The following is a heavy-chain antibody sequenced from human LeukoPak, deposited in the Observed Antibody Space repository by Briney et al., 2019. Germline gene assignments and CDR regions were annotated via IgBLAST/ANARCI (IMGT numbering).Heavy chain of an antibody. D-gene: IGHD3-3*01. V-gene: IGHV3-48*03. J-gene: IGHJ4*02. Sequence: GGSLRLSCAASGFTFSSYTMTWVPQAPGKGLEWIQYLRSSGSALSYADSVKGRFTIARDNAKNSVYLEMNSLRADDTAVYYCARSARLMKGVVEVTALDDWGQGTLVTVSS. CDR1: GFTFSSYT. CDR3: ARSARLMKGVVEVTALDD. CDR2: LRSSGSAL.